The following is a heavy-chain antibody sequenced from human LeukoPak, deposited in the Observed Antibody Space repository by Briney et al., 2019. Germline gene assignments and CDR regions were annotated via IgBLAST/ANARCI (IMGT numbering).Heavy chain of an antibody. CDR3: ARANRPFHTSGWYKDY. CDR1: GFTFSSYA. J-gene: IGHJ4*02. Sequence: GGSLRLSCAASGFTFSSYAMHWVRQAPGKELEWLALISYHGSGQYYTESVKGRFTISRDNSKNTLYLQVNSLRVEDTAVYYCARANRPFHTSGWYKDYWGQGTLVTVSS. D-gene: IGHD6-19*01. CDR2: ISYHGSGQ. V-gene: IGHV3-30-3*01.